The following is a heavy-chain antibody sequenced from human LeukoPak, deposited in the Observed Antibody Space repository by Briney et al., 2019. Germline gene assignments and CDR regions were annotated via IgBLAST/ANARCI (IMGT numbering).Heavy chain of an antibody. CDR1: GYTSTGYY. D-gene: IGHD5-18*01. V-gene: IGHV1-2*06. CDR3: ARVFVRYSYGLDY. J-gene: IGHJ4*02. Sequence: GASVKVSCRASGYTSTGYYMHWVRQAPGQGLEWIGRINPNSGGTNYAQKFQGRVTMTRDTSISTAYMELSRLRSDDTAVYYCARVFVRYSYGLDYWGQGNVVTVSS. CDR2: INPNSGGT.